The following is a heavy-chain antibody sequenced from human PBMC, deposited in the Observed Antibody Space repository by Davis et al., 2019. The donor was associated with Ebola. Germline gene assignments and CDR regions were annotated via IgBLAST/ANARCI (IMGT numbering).Heavy chain of an antibody. D-gene: IGHD3-3*01. V-gene: IGHV4-39*01. J-gene: IGHJ4*02. CDR2: IYYSGST. Sequence: PSETLSLTCTVSGGSISSSSYYWGWIRQPPGKGLEWIGSIYYSGSTYYNPSLKSRVTISVDTSKNQFSLKLSSVTAADTAVYYCARQGDDFWSGYIDYWGQGTLVTVSS. CDR3: ARQGDDFWSGYIDY. CDR1: GGSISSSSYY.